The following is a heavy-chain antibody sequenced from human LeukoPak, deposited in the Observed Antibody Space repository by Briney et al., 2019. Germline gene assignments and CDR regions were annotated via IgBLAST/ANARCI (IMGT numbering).Heavy chain of an antibody. Sequence: GGSLRLSCAASGFTLSNYWMHWVRQAPGKGLVWVSRGEGDGSSSTYADSVKGRFTISRDNAKNTLYLQMNSLRAEDTAVYCCTKSDHFDYWGQGTLVTVSS. V-gene: IGHV3-74*03. CDR1: GFTLSNYW. CDR3: TKSDHFDY. J-gene: IGHJ4*02. CDR2: GEGDGSSS. D-gene: IGHD2-21*02.